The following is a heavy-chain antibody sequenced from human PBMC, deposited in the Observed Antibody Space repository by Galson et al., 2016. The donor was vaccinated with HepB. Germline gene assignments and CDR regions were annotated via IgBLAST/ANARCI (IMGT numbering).Heavy chain of an antibody. CDR2: IYYSGLT. CDR3: AHYSGGYYGSDAFDI. CDR1: GGSISSNYW. D-gene: IGHD1-26*01. Sequence: CAVSGGSISSNYWWHWVRQPPGKGLEWIGEIYYSGLTNYKSSLKSRVTISVDKSKNQFSLKLTSVTAADTAVYYCAHYSGGYYGSDAFDIWGQGTMVTVSS. V-gene: IGHV4-4*02. J-gene: IGHJ3*02.